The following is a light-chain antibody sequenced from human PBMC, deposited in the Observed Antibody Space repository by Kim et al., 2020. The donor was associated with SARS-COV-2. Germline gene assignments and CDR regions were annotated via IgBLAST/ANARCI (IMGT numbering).Light chain of an antibody. V-gene: IGLV3-1*01. CDR2: QDI. Sequence: SYELTQPPSVSVSPGQTASITCSGDKLGEKYAWWYQQKPGQSPVLVIYQDIKRPSGIPERFSGSNSGNTATLTISGAQAMDEADYYCQAWDSDTSWVFGGGTQLTVL. CDR1: KLGEKY. J-gene: IGLJ3*02. CDR3: QAWDSDTSWV.